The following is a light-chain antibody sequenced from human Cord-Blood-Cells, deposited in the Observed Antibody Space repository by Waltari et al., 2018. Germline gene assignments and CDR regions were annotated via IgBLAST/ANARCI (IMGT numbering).Light chain of an antibody. CDR1: QGIRND. CDR2: GAS. Sequence: AIQMTQSPSSLSASVGDRVTITCRASQGIRNDLGWYQQKPGKAPKLLSYGASSLQSGVPSRFSGSGSGTDFTLNISSLQPEDFATYYCLQDYNYPPTFGQGTKVEIK. V-gene: IGKV1-6*01. J-gene: IGKJ1*01. CDR3: LQDYNYPPT.